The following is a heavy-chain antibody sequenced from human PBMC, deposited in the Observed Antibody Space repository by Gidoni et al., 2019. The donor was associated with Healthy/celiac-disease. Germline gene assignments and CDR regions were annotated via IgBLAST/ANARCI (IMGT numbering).Heavy chain of an antibody. V-gene: IGHV4-61*01. J-gene: IGHJ6*02. CDR2: IYYSGGT. D-gene: IGHD3-16*01. Sequence: QVQLQESGPGLVKPSETLSLPCTVSGRSVSSGSYSWSWIRQPPGKGLGWIGYIYYSGGTNYNPSLKSRVTISVDTSKNQFSLKRSSVTAADTAVYYCARALRGDYYGMDVWGQGTTVTVSS. CDR3: ARALRGDYYGMDV. CDR1: GRSVSSGSYS.